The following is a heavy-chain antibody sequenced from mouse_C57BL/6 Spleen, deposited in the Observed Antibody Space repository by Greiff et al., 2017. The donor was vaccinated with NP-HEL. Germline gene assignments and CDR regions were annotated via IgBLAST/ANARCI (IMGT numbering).Heavy chain of an antibody. Sequence: QVHVKQSGAELVRPGASVKLSCKASGYTFTDYYINWVKQRPGQGLEWIARIYPGSGNTYYNEKFKGKATLTAEKSSSTAYMQLSSLTSEDSAVYYCARRGVGLRYFDVWGTGTTVTVSS. CDR3: ARRGVGLRYFDV. CDR2: IYPGSGNT. D-gene: IGHD2-4*01. CDR1: GYTFTDYY. J-gene: IGHJ1*03. V-gene: IGHV1-76*01.